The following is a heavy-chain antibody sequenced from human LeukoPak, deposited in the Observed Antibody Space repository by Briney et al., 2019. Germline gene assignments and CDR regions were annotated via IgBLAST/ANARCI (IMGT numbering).Heavy chain of an antibody. CDR1: GFTFSSYG. D-gene: IGHD1-26*01. Sequence: GGSLRLSCAASGFTFSSYGMHWVRQAPGKGLEWVAVIWYDGSNKYYADSVKGRFTISRDNSKNTLYLQMNSLRAEDTAVYYCAKVHISGSHGNWGQGTLVTVSS. CDR3: AKVHISGSHGN. J-gene: IGHJ4*02. CDR2: IWYDGSNK. V-gene: IGHV3-33*06.